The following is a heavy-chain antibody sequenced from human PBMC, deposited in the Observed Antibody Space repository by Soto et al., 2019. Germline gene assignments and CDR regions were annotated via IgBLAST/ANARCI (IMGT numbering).Heavy chain of an antibody. CDR1: GGTFSSYA. Sequence: ASVKVSCKASGGTFSSYAISWVRQAPGQGLEWMGGIIPIFGTANYAQKFQGRVTITADESTSTAYMELSSLRSEDTAVYYCARVIWGADIERDYYYYGMDVWGQGTTVTVSS. V-gene: IGHV1-69*13. CDR2: IIPIFGTA. J-gene: IGHJ6*02. CDR3: ARVIWGADIERDYYYYGMDV. D-gene: IGHD1-26*01.